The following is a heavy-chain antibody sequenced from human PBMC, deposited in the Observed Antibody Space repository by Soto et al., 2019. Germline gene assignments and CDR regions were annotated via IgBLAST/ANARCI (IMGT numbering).Heavy chain of an antibody. Sequence: PSETLSLTCAVSGYSISSGYYWGWIRQPPGKGLEWIGSIYESGSTYYNPSLKSRVTMSVETSKNQFSLKLTSVTAADTAVYYCARGWVVVAATFFDYWGQGTLGTVS. V-gene: IGHV4-38-2*01. CDR1: GYSISSGYY. CDR3: ARGWVVVAATFFDY. J-gene: IGHJ4*02. CDR2: IYESGST. D-gene: IGHD2-15*01.